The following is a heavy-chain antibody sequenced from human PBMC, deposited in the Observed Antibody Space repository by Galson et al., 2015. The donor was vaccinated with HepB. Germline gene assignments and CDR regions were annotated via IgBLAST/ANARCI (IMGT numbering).Heavy chain of an antibody. J-gene: IGHJ4*02. CDR1: GFTFSSYA. CDR2: IWYDGTIK. V-gene: IGHV3-33*01. Sequence: SLRLSCAASGFTFSSYAMNWVRQAPGKGLEWVAVIWYDGTIKYYTDSVRGRFTISRDNSKNTLFLQMSSLRVEDTAVYYCARDFGFGLDYWGQGTLVIVSS. CDR3: ARDFGFGLDY. D-gene: IGHD3-3*01.